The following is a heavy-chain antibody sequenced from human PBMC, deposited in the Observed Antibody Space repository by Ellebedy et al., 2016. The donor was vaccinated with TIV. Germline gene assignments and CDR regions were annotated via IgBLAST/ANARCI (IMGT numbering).Heavy chain of an antibody. CDR3: ANIVSVKDS. CDR1: GFTFSRYI. V-gene: IGHV3-23*01. CDR2: ITGTGIMT. D-gene: IGHD5/OR15-5a*01. Sequence: PGGSLRLSCAASGFTFSRYIMTWVSQAPGKGLEWVADITGTGIMTYYADSVKGRFTVSRDNSNETLFLQMKNLRAEDMAIYYCANIVSVKDSWGQGTLVTVSS. J-gene: IGHJ5*01.